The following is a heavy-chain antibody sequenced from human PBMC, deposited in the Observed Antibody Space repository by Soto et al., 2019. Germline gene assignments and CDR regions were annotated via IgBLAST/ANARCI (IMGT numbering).Heavy chain of an antibody. Sequence: PSETLSLTCTVSGGSISSYYWSWIRQPAGKGLEWIGRIYTSGGTNYNPSLKSRVTMSVDTSKNQFSLKLSSVTAADTAVYYCARDLSLIAAYWFDPWGQGTLVTVSS. V-gene: IGHV4-4*07. J-gene: IGHJ5*02. CDR1: GGSISSYY. D-gene: IGHD6-25*01. CDR3: ARDLSLIAAYWFDP. CDR2: IYTSGGT.